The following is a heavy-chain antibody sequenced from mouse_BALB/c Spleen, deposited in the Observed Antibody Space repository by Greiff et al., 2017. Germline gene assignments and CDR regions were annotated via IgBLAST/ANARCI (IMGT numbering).Heavy chain of an antibody. V-gene: IGHV5-6-5*01. CDR1: GFTFSSYA. J-gene: IGHJ4*01. CDR3: ARGGTYAMDY. CDR2: ISSGGST. Sequence: EVKVVESGGGLVKPGGSLKLSCAASGFTFSSYAMSWVRQTPEKRLEWVASISSGGSTYYPDSVKGRFTISRDNARNILYLQMSSLRSEDTAMYYCARGGTYAMDYWGQGTSVTVSS. D-gene: IGHD2-14*01.